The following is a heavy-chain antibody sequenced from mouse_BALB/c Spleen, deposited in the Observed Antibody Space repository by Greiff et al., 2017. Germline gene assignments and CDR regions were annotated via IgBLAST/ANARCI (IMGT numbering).Heavy chain of an antibody. V-gene: IGHV2-2*02. CDR1: GFSLTSYG. CDR3: ARPRGNYNAMDY. CDR2: IWSGGST. Sequence: VQLQQSGPGLVQPSQSLSITCTASGFSLTSYGVHWVRQSPGKGLEWLGVIWSGGSTDYNAAFISRLSISKDNSKCQVFFKMNSLQANDTAIYYCARPRGNYNAMDYWGQGTSVTVSS. D-gene: IGHD2-1*01. J-gene: IGHJ4*01.